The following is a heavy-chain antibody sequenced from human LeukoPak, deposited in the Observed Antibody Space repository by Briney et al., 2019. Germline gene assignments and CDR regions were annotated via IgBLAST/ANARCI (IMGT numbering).Heavy chain of an antibody. CDR2: MNPNSGNT. V-gene: IGHV1-8*01. CDR1: GYTFTNYN. J-gene: IGHJ5*02. CDR3: ARAGGITGATGNWFDP. D-gene: IGHD1-20*01. Sequence: ASVKVSCKASGYTFTNYNINWVRQAPGQGIEWMGWMNPNSGNTDYAQKFQGRVTMTRNTSISTAYMDLSSLRSEDTAVYYCARAGGITGATGNWFDPWGQGTLITVSS.